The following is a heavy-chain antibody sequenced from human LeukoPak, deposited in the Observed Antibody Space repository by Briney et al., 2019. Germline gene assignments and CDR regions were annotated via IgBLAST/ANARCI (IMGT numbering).Heavy chain of an antibody. V-gene: IGHV3-48*02. J-gene: IGHJ4*02. CDR3: TKHSNHDY. CDR1: GFTFSYYS. CDR2: ISSSGSTI. Sequence: GGSLRLSCVASGFTFSYYSMNWVRHVAGKGLEWVSYISSSGSTIYYADSVKGRFTISRDNAKNSLYLQMSSLRDEDTAVYYCTKHSNHDYWGQGTLVTVSS.